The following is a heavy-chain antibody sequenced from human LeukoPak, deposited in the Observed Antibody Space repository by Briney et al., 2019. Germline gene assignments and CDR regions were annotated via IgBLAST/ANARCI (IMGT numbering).Heavy chain of an antibody. J-gene: IGHJ4*02. CDR1: GFTFSSYA. V-gene: IGHV3-23*01. CDR3: AKQGAFLGWLLMSYFDY. D-gene: IGHD3-3*02. CDR2: ISGSGGST. Sequence: GGSLRLSCAASGFTFSSYAMSWVRQAPGKGLEWVSAISGSGGSTYYADSVKGRFTISRDNSKNTLYLQMNSLRAGDTAIYYCAKQGAFLGWLLMSYFDYWGQGTLVTVSS.